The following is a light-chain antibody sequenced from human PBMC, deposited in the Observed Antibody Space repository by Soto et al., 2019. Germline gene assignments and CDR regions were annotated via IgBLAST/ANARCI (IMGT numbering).Light chain of an antibody. CDR1: QNIDKH. Sequence: DIQMTQSPSSLSASVGDRVNITCRASQNIDKHLNWYQQQPGKAPKLLIHAASTLQSGVPSRFSGFGSGTDFTLTISSLQLEDFVTYYCQHAYMTPWTFGKGTKVEIK. V-gene: IGKV1-39*01. CDR2: AAS. CDR3: QHAYMTPWT. J-gene: IGKJ1*01.